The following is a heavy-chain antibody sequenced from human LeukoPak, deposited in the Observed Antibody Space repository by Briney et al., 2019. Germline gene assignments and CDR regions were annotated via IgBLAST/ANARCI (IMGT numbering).Heavy chain of an antibody. CDR2: INTDTGNP. J-gene: IGHJ4*02. D-gene: IGHD3-10*01. CDR3: ARERRGSELDY. Sequence: ASVKVSCKASGYTFTSYGINWVRQAPGQGLEWMGWINTDTGNPTYAQGFTGRFVFSLDTSVSTAYLQISSLRVEDTAVYYCARERRGSELDYWGQGTLVTVS. V-gene: IGHV7-4-1*02. CDR1: GYTFTSYG.